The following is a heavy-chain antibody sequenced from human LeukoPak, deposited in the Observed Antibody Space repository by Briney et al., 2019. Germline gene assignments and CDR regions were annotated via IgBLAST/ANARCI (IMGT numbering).Heavy chain of an antibody. CDR1: GFTFSSYG. J-gene: IGHJ4*02. CDR2: ISSGSTTM. D-gene: IGHD3-22*01. CDR3: ARDRMTYYYDSSGYYGLDY. V-gene: IGHV3-48*04. Sequence: GGSLRLSCAASGFTFSSYGMNWVRQAPGKGLEWISYISSGSTTMYYADSVKGRFTIFRDNAKNSLYLQMNSLRAEDTAVYYCARDRMTYYYDSSGYYGLDYWGQGTLVTVSS.